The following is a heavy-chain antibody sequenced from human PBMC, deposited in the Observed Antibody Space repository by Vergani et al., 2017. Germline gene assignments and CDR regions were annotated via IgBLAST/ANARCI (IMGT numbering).Heavy chain of an antibody. CDR1: GGSFSGYY. CDR3: ARKRIYISFSGWFDP. V-gene: IGHV4-34*01. D-gene: IGHD6-6*01. J-gene: IGHJ5*02. CDR2: INHSGST. Sequence: QVQLQQWGAGLLKPSETLSLTCAVYGGSFSGYYWSWIRQPPGKGLEWIGEINHSGSTNYNPSLKSRVTISVDTSKNQSSLKLSSVTAADTAVYYCARKRIYISFSGWFDPWGQGTLVTVSS.